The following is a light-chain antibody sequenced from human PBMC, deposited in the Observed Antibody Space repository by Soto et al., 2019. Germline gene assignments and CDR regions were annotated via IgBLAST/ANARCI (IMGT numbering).Light chain of an antibody. J-gene: IGKJ1*01. CDR3: QQYNNWRQT. CDR2: GAS. CDR1: QSVSSSY. V-gene: IGKV3-15*01. Sequence: EIVMTQSPATLSVSPGERVTLSCRASQSVSSSYLAWYQQKPGQAPRLLLYGASARATGVPARFSGSGSGTQFTLTISSLQSEDFAVYYCQQYNNWRQTFGQGTKVDIK.